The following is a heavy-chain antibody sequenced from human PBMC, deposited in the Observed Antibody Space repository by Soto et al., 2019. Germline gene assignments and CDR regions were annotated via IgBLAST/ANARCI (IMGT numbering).Heavy chain of an antibody. J-gene: IGHJ6*02. Sequence: SETLSLTCGVYNGSFSGYYGTWIRQPPGKGLEWIGEINPAGTITYNPSLRSRVTISVDTSKSQFSLKLTSVTAADTAVYYCATPPKNYYYSGMDVWGQGTTVTVSS. CDR3: ATPPKNYYYSGMDV. CDR1: NGSFSGYY. CDR2: INPAGTI. V-gene: IGHV4-34*01.